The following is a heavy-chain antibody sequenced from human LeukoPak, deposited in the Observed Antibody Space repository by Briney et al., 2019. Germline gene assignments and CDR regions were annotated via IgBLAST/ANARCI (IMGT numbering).Heavy chain of an antibody. D-gene: IGHD3-10*01. CDR2: IGSSGSPI. V-gene: IGHV3-48*01. Sequence: GGSLRLSCAASGFTFSSYSMNWVRQAPGKGLEWLSYIGSSGSPIYYADSVKGRFTISRDNSKNTLYLQMNSLRAEDTAVYYCAKTPRLYGSGSYYNWWGQGTLVTVSS. J-gene: IGHJ4*02. CDR3: AKTPRLYGSGSYYNW. CDR1: GFTFSSYS.